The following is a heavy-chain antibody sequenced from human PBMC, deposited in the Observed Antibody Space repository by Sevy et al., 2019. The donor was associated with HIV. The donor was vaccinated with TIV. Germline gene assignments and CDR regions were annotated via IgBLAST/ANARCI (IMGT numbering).Heavy chain of an antibody. Sequence: GGSLRLSCAASGFRLGTSWMSWVRQAPGKGLEWVANIKQDGSEKYSVDSVKGRFTISRDNAKNSLYLQMNSLRAEDTAVYYCARLRDDSSGFHLDYWGQGTLVTVSS. D-gene: IGHD3-22*01. V-gene: IGHV3-7*01. J-gene: IGHJ4*02. CDR3: ARLRDDSSGFHLDY. CDR2: IKQDGSEK. CDR1: GFRLGTSW.